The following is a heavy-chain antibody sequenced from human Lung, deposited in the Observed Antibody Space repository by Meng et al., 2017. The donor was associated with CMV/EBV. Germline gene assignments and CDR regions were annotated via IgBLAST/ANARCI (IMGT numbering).Heavy chain of an antibody. CDR3: ATDTGSH. CDR1: GFTFNTYW. CDR2: LNQDGSQK. D-gene: IGHD3-10*01. J-gene: IGHJ4*02. V-gene: IGHV3-7*01. Sequence: GGSXRLSCAASGFTFNTYWMTWVRQAPGKGLEWVATLNQDGSQKYYVDSVKGRFTVSKDNAKNSLSLQMSSLRVEDTAVYYCATDTGSHWGQGTLVTVSS.